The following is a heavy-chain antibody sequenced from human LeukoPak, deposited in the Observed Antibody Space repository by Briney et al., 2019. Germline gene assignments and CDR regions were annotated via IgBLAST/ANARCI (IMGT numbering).Heavy chain of an antibody. V-gene: IGHV1-2*06. J-gene: IGHJ6*02. CDR1: GYTFTGYY. CDR2: INPNSGGT. D-gene: IGHD3-3*01. CDR3: ARDPGSIFGVVPQYYYYGMDV. Sequence: ASVKVSCKASGYTFTGYYMHWVRQAPGQGLEWMGRINPNSGGTNYAQKFQGRVTMTRDTSISTAYMELSRLRSGDTAVYYCARDPGSIFGVVPQYYYYGMDVWGQGTTVTVSS.